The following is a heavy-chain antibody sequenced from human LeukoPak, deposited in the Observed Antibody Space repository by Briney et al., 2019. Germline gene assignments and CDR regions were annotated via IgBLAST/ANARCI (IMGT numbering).Heavy chain of an antibody. CDR1: GYSISSGYY. CDR2: IYHSGST. J-gene: IGHJ5*02. D-gene: IGHD2-15*01. V-gene: IGHV4-38-2*02. Sequence: SETLSLTCAVSGYSISSGYYWGWIRQPPGKGLEWIGSIYHSGSTYYNPSLKSRVTISVDTSKNQISLKLSSVTAADTAVYYCARDVVFALNWFDPWGQGTLVTVSS. CDR3: ARDVVFALNWFDP.